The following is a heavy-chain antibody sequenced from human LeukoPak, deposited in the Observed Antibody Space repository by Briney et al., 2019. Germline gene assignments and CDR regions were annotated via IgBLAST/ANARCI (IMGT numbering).Heavy chain of an antibody. CDR2: ISGSGGST. Sequence: GGSLRLSCAASGFTFSSYAMGWVRQAPGKGLEWVSAISGSGGSTYYADSVKGRFTISRDNSKNTLYLQMNSLRAEDTAVYYCAKTIDFWSGYSDYWGQGTLVTVSS. V-gene: IGHV3-23*01. CDR1: GFTFSSYA. D-gene: IGHD3-3*01. CDR3: AKTIDFWSGYSDY. J-gene: IGHJ4*02.